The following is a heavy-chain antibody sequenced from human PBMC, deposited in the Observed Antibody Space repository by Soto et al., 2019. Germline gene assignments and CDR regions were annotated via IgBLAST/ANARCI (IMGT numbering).Heavy chain of an antibody. CDR1: GYTFTSYG. CDR3: ARDLAVALIDY. V-gene: IGHV1-18*01. J-gene: IGHJ4*02. CDR2: ISAYNGNT. Sequence: QVQLVQSGAEVKKPGASVKVSRKASGYTFTSYGISWVRQAPGQGLEWMGWISAYNGNTKYAQKLQGRVTMTTDTFTSTAYMELRSLRSEDTAVYYYARDLAVALIDYWGQGTLVTVSS. D-gene: IGHD6-19*01.